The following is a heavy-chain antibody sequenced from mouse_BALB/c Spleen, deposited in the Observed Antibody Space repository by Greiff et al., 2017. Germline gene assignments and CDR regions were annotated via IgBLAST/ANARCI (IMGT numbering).Heavy chain of an antibody. D-gene: IGHD1-1*01. CDR3: ASFFHYGSSPYYAMDD. J-gene: IGHJ4*01. CDR2: IWGDGST. V-gene: IGHV2-6-7*01. Sequence: VQLQQSGPGLVAPSQSLSITCTVSGFSLTGYGVNWVRQPPGKGLEWLGMIWGDGSTDYNSALKSRLSISKDNSKSQVFLKMNSLQTDDTARYYCASFFHYGSSPYYAMDDWGQGTSVTVSS. CDR1: GFSLTGYG.